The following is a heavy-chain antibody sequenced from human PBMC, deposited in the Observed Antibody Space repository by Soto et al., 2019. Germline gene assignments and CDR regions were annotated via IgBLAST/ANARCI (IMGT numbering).Heavy chain of an antibody. CDR3: ARDGRIAVAGTNYYYGMDV. V-gene: IGHV3-53*01. Sequence: GSLRLSCAASGFTVSSNYMSWVRQAPGKGLEWVSVIYSGGSTYYADSVKGRFTISRDNSKNTLYLQMNSLRAEDTAVYYCARDGRIAVAGTNYYYGMDVWGQGTTVTVSS. J-gene: IGHJ6*02. CDR1: GFTVSSNY. CDR2: IYSGGST. D-gene: IGHD6-19*01.